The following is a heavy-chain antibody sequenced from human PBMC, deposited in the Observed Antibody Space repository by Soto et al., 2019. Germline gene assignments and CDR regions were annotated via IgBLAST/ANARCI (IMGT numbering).Heavy chain of an antibody. D-gene: IGHD3-16*01. V-gene: IGHV1-18*01. Sequence: QVQLVQSGDEVRKPGSSVKVSCKASGKFLVNYGIAGVRQAPGQGLGWMGWISPYSGNTHYASKVQGRLTMPTDTXXSTAYMDLGSLTSDDTAVYYCAMVDNYVTPTPQDVWGQGTTVTVSS. J-gene: IGHJ6*02. CDR2: ISPYSGNT. CDR3: AMVDNYVTPTPQDV. CDR1: GKFLVNYG.